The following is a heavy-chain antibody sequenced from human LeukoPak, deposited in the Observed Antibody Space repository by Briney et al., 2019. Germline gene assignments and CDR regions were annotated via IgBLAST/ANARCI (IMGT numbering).Heavy chain of an antibody. J-gene: IGHJ4*02. V-gene: IGHV4-34*01. CDR3: ARGLGY. CDR2: INHSGST. CDR1: GGSFSGYY. Sequence: SETLSVTCAVYGGSFSGYYWSWIPQPPGEGLEWIGEINHSGSTNNNPSLKSRVTISVDTSKNQFSLKLSSVTAADTAVYYCARGLGYWGQGTLVTVSS.